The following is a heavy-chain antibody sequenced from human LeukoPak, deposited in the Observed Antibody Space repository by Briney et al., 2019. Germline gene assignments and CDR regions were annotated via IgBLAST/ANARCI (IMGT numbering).Heavy chain of an antibody. CDR2: VSFSGIT. CDR3: ARGRRDGYNYVEY. D-gene: IGHD5-24*01. J-gene: IGHJ4*02. V-gene: IGHV4-59*01. Sequence: TSETLSLTCIVSGGSLTNYYWSWLRQPPGKGLEWIAYVSFSGITDYNPSLRSRATISVDTSKNQFSLRLSSVTAADTAAYYSARGRRDGYNYVEYSGPGTLVTVSS. CDR1: GGSLTNYY.